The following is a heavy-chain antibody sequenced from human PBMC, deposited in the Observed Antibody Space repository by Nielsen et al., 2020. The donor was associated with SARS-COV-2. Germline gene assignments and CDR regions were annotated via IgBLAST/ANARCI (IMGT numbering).Heavy chain of an antibody. D-gene: IGHD5-18*01. CDR2: ISWNSGSI. Sequence: GGSLRLSCAASGFTFSSYSMNWVRQAPGKGLEWVSGISWNSGSIGYADSVKGRFTISRDNAKNSLYLQMNSLRAEDTALYYCAKIHTAMVPTDYWGQGTLVTVSS. J-gene: IGHJ4*02. V-gene: IGHV3-9*01. CDR3: AKIHTAMVPTDY. CDR1: GFTFSSYS.